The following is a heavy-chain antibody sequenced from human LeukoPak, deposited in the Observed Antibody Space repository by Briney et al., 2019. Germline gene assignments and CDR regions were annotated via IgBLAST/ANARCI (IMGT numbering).Heavy chain of an antibody. CDR1: GGTFSSYT. V-gene: IGHV1-69*02. CDR2: IIPILGIA. J-gene: IGHJ4*02. CDR3: ARSRNYDILTGYSYYFDY. D-gene: IGHD3-9*01. Sequence: SVKVSCKASGGTFSSYTISWVRQAPGQGLEWMGRIIPILGIANYAQKFQGRVTITADKSTSTAYMELSSLRSEETAVYYCARSRNYDILTGYSYYFDYWGQGTLVTVSS.